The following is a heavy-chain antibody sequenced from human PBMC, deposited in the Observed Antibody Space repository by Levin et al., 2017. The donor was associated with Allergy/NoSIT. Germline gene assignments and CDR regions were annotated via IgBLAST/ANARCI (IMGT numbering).Heavy chain of an antibody. J-gene: IGHJ4*02. Sequence: SQTLSLPCAVYGGSFSGYYWSWIRQPPGKGLEWIGEINHSGSTNYNPSLKSRVTISVDTSKNQFSLKLSSVTAADTAVYYCARRQWLRRSFDYWGQGTLVTVSS. CDR1: GGSFSGYY. CDR2: INHSGST. V-gene: IGHV4-34*01. D-gene: IGHD6-19*01. CDR3: ARRQWLRRSFDY.